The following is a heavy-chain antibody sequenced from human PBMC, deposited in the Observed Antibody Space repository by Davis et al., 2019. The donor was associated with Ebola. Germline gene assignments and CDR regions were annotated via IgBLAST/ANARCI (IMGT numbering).Heavy chain of an antibody. D-gene: IGHD3-16*01. Sequence: SVKVSCNVSGGTFSTYAINWVRQAPGQGLECMGGIIHMFGTGNYAQKFQGRVTISADESTSTAYMELSSLKYEDTAVYYCARALAGSYEGFEFWGQGTLVTVSA. J-gene: IGHJ4*02. CDR3: ARALAGSYEGFEF. V-gene: IGHV1-69*13. CDR1: GGTFSTYA. CDR2: IIHMFGTG.